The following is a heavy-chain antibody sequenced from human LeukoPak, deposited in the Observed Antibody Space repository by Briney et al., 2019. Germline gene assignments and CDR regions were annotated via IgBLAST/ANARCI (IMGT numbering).Heavy chain of an antibody. CDR2: IIPILGIA. Sequence: GSAVKVSCKASVGTFSIYTISWVRRARGQGLEWMGRIIPILGIANYAQKCQGRVTITADKSTSTAYMELSRLRSEHTAVYYCARSAYSNYPYNWFDPWGQGTLVTVSS. CDR3: ARSAYSNYPYNWFDP. D-gene: IGHD4-11*01. CDR1: VGTFSIYT. J-gene: IGHJ5*02. V-gene: IGHV1-69*02.